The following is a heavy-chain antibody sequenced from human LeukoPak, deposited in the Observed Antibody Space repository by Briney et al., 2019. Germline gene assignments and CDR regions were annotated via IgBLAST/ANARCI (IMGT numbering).Heavy chain of an antibody. CDR3: ARHSKLLPFDY. J-gene: IGHJ4*02. D-gene: IGHD3-22*01. Sequence: GGSLRLSCAASGFTFSSYAMSWVRQAPGTGLEWVSSMSASGGSTYYADSVKGRFTVSRDNSKNTLYLQMNSLRAEDTAVYYCARHSKLLPFDYWGQGTLVTVSS. CDR1: GFTFSSYA. CDR2: MSASGGST. V-gene: IGHV3-23*01.